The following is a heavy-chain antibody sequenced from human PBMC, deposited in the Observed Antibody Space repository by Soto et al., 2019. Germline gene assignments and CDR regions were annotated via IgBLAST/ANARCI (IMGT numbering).Heavy chain of an antibody. CDR2: ISSSSSYT. V-gene: IGHV3-11*06. J-gene: IGHJ6*02. CDR1: GFTFSDYY. CDR3: ARVGAYSSSWRQEYYYYGMDV. D-gene: IGHD6-13*01. Sequence: GGSLRLSCAASGFTFSDYYMSWIRQAPGKGLEWVSYISSSSSYTNYADSVKGRFTISRDNAKNSLYLQMNSLRAEDTAVYYCARVGAYSSSWRQEYYYYGMDVWGQGTTVTVSS.